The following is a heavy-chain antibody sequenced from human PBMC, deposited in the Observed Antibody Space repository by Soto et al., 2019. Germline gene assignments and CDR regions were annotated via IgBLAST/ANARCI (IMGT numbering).Heavy chain of an antibody. D-gene: IGHD6-13*01. CDR1: GYSFTSYW. Sequence: PGESLKISCKGSGYSFTSYWISWVRQMPGKGLEWMGRIDPSGSYTNYSPSFQGHVTISADKSISTAYLQWSSLKASDTAMYYCATTHYLTIAAAGTEVYYYGMDVWGQGTAVTVSS. J-gene: IGHJ6*02. CDR2: IDPSGSYT. CDR3: ATTHYLTIAAAGTEVYYYGMDV. V-gene: IGHV5-10-1*01.